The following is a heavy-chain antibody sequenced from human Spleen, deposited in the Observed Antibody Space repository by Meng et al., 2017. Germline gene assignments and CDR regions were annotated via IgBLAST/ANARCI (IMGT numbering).Heavy chain of an antibody. CDR2: IGHSGIT. J-gene: IGHJ5*02. D-gene: IGHD6-19*01. V-gene: IGHV4-39*01. CDR1: GGSISTSGYY. CDR3: VRSSGWVRTGFDP. Sequence: QLQLRESGPGLGNPSETLSLTCPVPGGSISTSGYYWGWIRQPPGKGLEWIGSIGHSGITYYTPSLKSRVTVSIDTSKSQFSLKLTSVTAADTAVYYCVRSSGWVRTGFDPWGQGTLITVSS.